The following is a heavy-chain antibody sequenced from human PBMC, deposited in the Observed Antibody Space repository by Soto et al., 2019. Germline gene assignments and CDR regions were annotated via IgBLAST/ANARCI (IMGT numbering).Heavy chain of an antibody. CDR3: TRAPVSGSYCFDF. CDR1: GGSVSSCNYY. J-gene: IGHJ4*02. Sequence: QVQLQESGSGLVKPSETLSLTCTVSGGSVSSCNYYWSWIRQPPGKGLEWIGYIFHTGTTNYTPSLKSRVAISLDTSMNQCSLKLSSATSADTAVYYCTRAPVSGSYCFDFWGQGTPVTVSS. CDR2: IFHTGTT. V-gene: IGHV4-61*01. D-gene: IGHD1-26*01.